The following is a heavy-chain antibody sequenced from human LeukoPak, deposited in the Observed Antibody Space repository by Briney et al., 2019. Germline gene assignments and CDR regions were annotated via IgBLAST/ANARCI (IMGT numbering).Heavy chain of an antibody. Sequence: SETLSLNCTVSGASISSSDYYWSWIRQPPGKGLEWIGYVYHSGSTKYNPSLKGRVTLSIDTSKNQFSLNLSSVTAADTAVYYCARAAGQDHTKMMVYYYYYMDAWGKGSTVTVSS. CDR2: VYHSGST. CDR3: ARAAGQDHTKMMVYYYYYMDA. V-gene: IGHV4-61*08. D-gene: IGHD6-13*01. J-gene: IGHJ6*03. CDR1: GASISSSDYY.